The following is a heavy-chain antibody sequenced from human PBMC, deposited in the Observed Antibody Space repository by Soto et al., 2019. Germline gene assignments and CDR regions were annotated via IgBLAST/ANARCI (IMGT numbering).Heavy chain of an antibody. CDR2: ISYDGSNK. CDR3: ARGTYCSGGSCYDPPSFDY. V-gene: IGHV3-30-3*01. J-gene: IGHJ4*02. D-gene: IGHD2-15*01. CDR1: GFTFSSYA. Sequence: VQLVESGGGVVQPGRSLRLSCAASGFTFSSYAMHWVRQAPGKGLEWVAVISYDGSNKYYADSVKGRFTISRDNSKNTLYLQMNSLRAEDTAVYYCARGTYCSGGSCYDPPSFDYWGQGTLVTVSS.